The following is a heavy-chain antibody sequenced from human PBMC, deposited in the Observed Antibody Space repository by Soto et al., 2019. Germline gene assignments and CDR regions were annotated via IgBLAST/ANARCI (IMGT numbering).Heavy chain of an antibody. CDR2: IIPIFGTA. CDR1: GGTFSSYA. CDR3: AGREGGDFWSGYPIKPYYYYGMDV. J-gene: IGHJ6*02. V-gene: IGHV1-69*13. D-gene: IGHD3-3*01. Sequence: SVKVSFKASGGTFSSYAISWVRQAPGQGLECMGGIIPIFGTANYAQNFQGRVTITADESTSTAYMELSSLRSEDTAVYYCAGREGGDFWSGYPIKPYYYYGMDVWGQGTTVTVSS.